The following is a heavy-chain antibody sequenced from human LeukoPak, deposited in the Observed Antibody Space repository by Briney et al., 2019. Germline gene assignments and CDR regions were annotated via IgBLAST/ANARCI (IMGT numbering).Heavy chain of an antibody. CDR3: ASRSGGGRLYYYYMDV. Sequence: GGSLRLSCAASGFTFSSYAMHWVRQAPGKGLEWVAVISYDGSNKYYADSVKGRFTISRDNSKNTLYLQMNSLRAEDTAVYYCASRSGGGRLYYYYMDVWGKGTTVTVSS. CDR2: ISYDGSNK. CDR1: GFTFSSYA. D-gene: IGHD2-15*01. V-gene: IGHV3-30*04. J-gene: IGHJ6*03.